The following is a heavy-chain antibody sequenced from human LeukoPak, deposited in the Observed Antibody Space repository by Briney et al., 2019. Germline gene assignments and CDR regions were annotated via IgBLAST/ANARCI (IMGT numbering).Heavy chain of an antibody. CDR3: RVDTPFFDY. V-gene: IGHV4-38-2*02. CDR2: LSHSEGT. D-gene: IGHD5-18*01. Sequence: PSETLSLTCTVSGYSISSGYFWGWIRPPPGKGLEWIGSLSHSEGTFYNPALKSRVTISVDTSKNHLSLRLSTVTAADTAVYYCRVDTPFFDYWGQGTLVTVSS. CDR1: GYSISSGYF. J-gene: IGHJ4*02.